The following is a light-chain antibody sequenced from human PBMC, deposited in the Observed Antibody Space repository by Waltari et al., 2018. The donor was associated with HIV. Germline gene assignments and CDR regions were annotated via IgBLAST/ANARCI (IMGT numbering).Light chain of an antibody. CDR2: KDS. Sequence: SYELTQPPSVSVSPGQTASITCSGDKLGDKYACWYQQKPGQSPVLVIYKDSKRRSGIPERFSGSNAGKTATLTISGTQAMDEADYYCQAWDSSTDVVFGGGTKLTVL. CDR3: QAWDSSTDVV. J-gene: IGLJ2*01. V-gene: IGLV3-1*01. CDR1: KLGDKY.